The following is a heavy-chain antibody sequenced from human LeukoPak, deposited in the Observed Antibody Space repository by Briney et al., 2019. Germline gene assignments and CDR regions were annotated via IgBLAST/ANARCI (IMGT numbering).Heavy chain of an antibody. CDR1: GGSFSGYY. J-gene: IGHJ4*02. CDR2: INHSGST. D-gene: IGHD6-6*01. Sequence: SEALSLTCAVYGGSFSGYYWSWIRQPPGKGLEWIGEINHSGSTNYNPSLKSRVTISQNTSKNHFSLQLTSVNAADTDVYYCARGYSRSLDQTKYFDYWGQGNLVIVSS. V-gene: IGHV4-34*01. CDR3: ARGYSRSLDQTKYFDY.